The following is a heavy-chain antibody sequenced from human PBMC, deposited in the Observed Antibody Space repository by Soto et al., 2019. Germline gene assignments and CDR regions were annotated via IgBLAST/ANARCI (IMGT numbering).Heavy chain of an antibody. CDR3: ARVSRGYYDS. Sequence: QVQLQQWGAGLLKPSETLSLTCAVYGDSFNNYFWTWIRQSPGKGLEWIGEINHSGSAHYNPSLGSRCTISVDKSMKHFSLTLTSVTAAATAVYYCARVSRGYYDSWGQGTLVTFSS. J-gene: IGHJ4*02. CDR2: INHSGSA. CDR1: GDSFNNYF. V-gene: IGHV4-34*01.